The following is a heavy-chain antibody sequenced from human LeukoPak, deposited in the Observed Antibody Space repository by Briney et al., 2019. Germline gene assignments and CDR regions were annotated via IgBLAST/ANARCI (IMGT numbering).Heavy chain of an antibody. CDR3: ARSYDSSGYYGDY. J-gene: IGHJ4*02. CDR1: GFTFSSYA. D-gene: IGHD3-22*01. CDR2: ISGSGGST. V-gene: IGHV3-23*01. Sequence: GGSLRLSCAASGFTFSSYAMSWVRQAPGKGLEWVSAISGSGGSTYYADSVKGRFTISRDNSKNTLHLQMNSLRAEDTAVYYCARSYDSSGYYGDYWGQGTLVTVSS.